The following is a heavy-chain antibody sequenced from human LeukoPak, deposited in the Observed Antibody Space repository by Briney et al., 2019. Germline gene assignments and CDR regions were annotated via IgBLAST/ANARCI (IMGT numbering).Heavy chain of an antibody. CDR2: ISAYNVNT. Sequence: ASVKLSCKASGYTFTNYAFSWVRQAPGQGLEWMGWISAYNVNTHYAQMLQGRVTMTTDTSTSTAYMELRSLRSDDTAVYYCARGLGSYPEIPLDYWGQGTLVTVSS. V-gene: IGHV1-18*01. CDR1: GYTFTNYA. D-gene: IGHD3-16*02. J-gene: IGHJ4*02. CDR3: ARGLGSYPEIPLDY.